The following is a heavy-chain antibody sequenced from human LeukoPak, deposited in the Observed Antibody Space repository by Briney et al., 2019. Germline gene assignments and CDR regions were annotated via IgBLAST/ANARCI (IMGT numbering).Heavy chain of an antibody. J-gene: IGHJ4*02. Sequence: SGPALVKPTQTLTLTCTFSGFSLSTSGMCVSWIRQPPGKALEWLARIDWDDDKYYSTSLKTRLTISKDTSKNQVVLTMTNMDPVDTATYYCARIRRVPATGKSFSSSSLFRWGFFPDYWGQGTLVTVSS. V-gene: IGHV2-70*11. CDR2: IDWDDDK. D-gene: IGHD6-13*01. CDR1: GFSLSTSGMC. CDR3: ARIRRVPATGKSFSSSSLFRWGFFPDY.